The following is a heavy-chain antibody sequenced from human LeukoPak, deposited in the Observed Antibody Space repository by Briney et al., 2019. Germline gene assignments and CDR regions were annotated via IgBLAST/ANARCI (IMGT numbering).Heavy chain of an antibody. D-gene: IGHD2-15*01. Sequence: PGGSLRLSCAASGYTFSSYGMHWVRQAPGKGLEWVSFIGYDGSSKYYADSVKGRFTISKDSSKNTLYVQMNSLRSEDTAVYYCTKDPGQRSASAGSFDYWGQGTLVTVSS. CDR2: IGYDGSSK. CDR1: GYTFSSYG. CDR3: TKDPGQRSASAGSFDY. V-gene: IGHV3-30*02. J-gene: IGHJ4*02.